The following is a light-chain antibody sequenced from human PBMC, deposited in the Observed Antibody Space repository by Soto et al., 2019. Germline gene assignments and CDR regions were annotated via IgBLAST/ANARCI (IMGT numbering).Light chain of an antibody. V-gene: IGLV2-11*01. CDR2: DVS. Sequence: QSVLTQPRPVSGSPGQSVALSCTGNSSDVGGYDYVSWYQQHPGKAPNVIIFDVSKRPSGVPDRFSGSKSGNTASLTISGLQAEDEADYYCCSYAGGPYVFGTGTKVTVL. CDR1: SSDVGGYDY. CDR3: CSYAGGPYV. J-gene: IGLJ1*01.